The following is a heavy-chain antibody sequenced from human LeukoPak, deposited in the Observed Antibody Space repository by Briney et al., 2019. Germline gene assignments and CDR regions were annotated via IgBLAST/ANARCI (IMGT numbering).Heavy chain of an antibody. CDR1: GGSFSGYY. D-gene: IGHD5-24*01. Sequence: SETLSLTCAVYGGSFSGYYWSWIRQPPGKGLEWIGEINHSGSTNYSPSLKSRVTISVDTSKNQFSLKLSSVTAADTAVYYCARAREMATRDAFDIWGQGTMVTVSS. CDR3: ARAREMATRDAFDI. V-gene: IGHV4-34*01. CDR2: INHSGST. J-gene: IGHJ3*02.